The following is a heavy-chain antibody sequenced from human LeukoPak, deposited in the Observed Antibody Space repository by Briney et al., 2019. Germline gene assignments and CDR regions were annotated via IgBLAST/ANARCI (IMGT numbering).Heavy chain of an antibody. D-gene: IGHD2-2*01. CDR3: ARETRRLSSYGMDV. Sequence: ASVKVSCKASGYTFTSYGISWVRQTPGQGLEWMGWINPNSGGTNYAQKFQGRVTMTRDTSISTAYMELSRLRSDDTAVYYCARETRRLSSYGMDVWGQGTTVTVSS. J-gene: IGHJ6*02. CDR2: INPNSGGT. V-gene: IGHV1-2*02. CDR1: GYTFTSYG.